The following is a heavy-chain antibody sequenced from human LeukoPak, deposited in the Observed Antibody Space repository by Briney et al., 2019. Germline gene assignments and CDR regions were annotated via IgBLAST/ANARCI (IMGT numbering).Heavy chain of an antibody. CDR3: ARGRHSGYDKIFDY. CDR1: GLTFSSYA. V-gene: IGHV3-30-3*01. J-gene: IGHJ4*02. Sequence: PGRSLRLSCAASGLTFSSYAMHWVRQAPGKGLEWVAVISYDGSNKYYADSVKGRFTISRDNSKNTLYLQMNSLRAEDTAVCYCARGRHSGYDKIFDYWGQGTLVTVSS. CDR2: ISYDGSNK. D-gene: IGHD5-12*01.